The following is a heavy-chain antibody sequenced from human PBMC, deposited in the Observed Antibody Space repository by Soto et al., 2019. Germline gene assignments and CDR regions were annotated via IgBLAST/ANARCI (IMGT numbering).Heavy chain of an antibody. Sequence: GGSLRLSCAASGFTFSNAWMNWVRQAPGKGLEWVGRIKSKTDGGTTDYAAPVKGRFTISRDDSKNTLYLQMNSLKTEDTAVYYCTTVRISSGYYYRVDYWGQGTLVTVS. J-gene: IGHJ4*02. CDR1: GFTFSNAW. CDR3: TTVRISSGYYYRVDY. V-gene: IGHV3-15*07. CDR2: IKSKTDGGTT. D-gene: IGHD3-22*01.